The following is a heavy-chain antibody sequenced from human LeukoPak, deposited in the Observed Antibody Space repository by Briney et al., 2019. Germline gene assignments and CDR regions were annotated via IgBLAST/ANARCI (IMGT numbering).Heavy chain of an antibody. Sequence: GMSLRLSCAASGFTVSSNYMSWVRQAPGQGLEWVSVIYSGGSTYYADSVKGRFTISRDNSKNTLYLQMNSLRAEDTAVYFCARVSSYLLDYWGQGTLVTVSS. J-gene: IGHJ4*02. CDR3: ARVSSYLLDY. D-gene: IGHD2/OR15-2a*01. CDR1: GFTVSSNY. CDR2: IYSGGST. V-gene: IGHV3-66*01.